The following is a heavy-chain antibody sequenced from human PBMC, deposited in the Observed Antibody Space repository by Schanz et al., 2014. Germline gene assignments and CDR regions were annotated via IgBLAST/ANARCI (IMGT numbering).Heavy chain of an antibody. D-gene: IGHD3-10*01. V-gene: IGHV3-33*01. Sequence: VQLVQSGGGLVQPGRSLRLSCAASGFTFRSYGMHWVRQAPGKGLEWVALISYDGSSKNHADSVQGRFTISRDNSKNALYLQMDSLRAEDTAVYYCARGIITMVRGGDVGAFDMWGQGTRGIGSA. CDR3: ARGIITMVRGGDVGAFDM. CDR1: GFTFRSYG. CDR2: ISYDGSSK. J-gene: IGHJ3*02.